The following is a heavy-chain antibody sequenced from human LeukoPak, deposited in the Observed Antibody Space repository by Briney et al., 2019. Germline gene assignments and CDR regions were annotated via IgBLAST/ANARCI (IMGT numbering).Heavy chain of an antibody. J-gene: IGHJ4*02. V-gene: IGHV3-7*05. CDR1: GFTFSSYS. Sequence: GGSLRLSCAASGFTFSSYSMNWVRQAPGKGLEWGANIKQDGTEKYYVDSVKGRFTISRDNAKNSLYLQMNNLRAEDTAVYYCARDSEWGLLRSDYWGQGTLVTVSS. D-gene: IGHD1-26*01. CDR3: ARDSEWGLLRSDY. CDR2: IKQDGTEK.